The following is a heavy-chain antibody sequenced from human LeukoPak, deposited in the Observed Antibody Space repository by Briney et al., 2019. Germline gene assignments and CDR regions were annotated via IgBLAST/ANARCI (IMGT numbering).Heavy chain of an antibody. Sequence: PGGSLRLSCAASGFTFSSYWMSWVRQAPGKGLEWVAIIKQDGTEKYYVDSVKGRFTISRDNAKNSLYLQMNSLRAEGTAVYYCARGVGATHFDYWGQGTLVTVSS. CDR2: IKQDGTEK. CDR1: GFTFSSYW. CDR3: ARGVGATHFDY. J-gene: IGHJ4*02. V-gene: IGHV3-7*04. D-gene: IGHD1-26*01.